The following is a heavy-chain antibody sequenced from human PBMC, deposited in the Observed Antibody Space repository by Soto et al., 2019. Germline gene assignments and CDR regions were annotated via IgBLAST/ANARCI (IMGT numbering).Heavy chain of an antibody. Sequence: QVQLQESGPGLVKPLETLSLTCPVPGGSITSYYWSWVRQPPGKGLEWIGYIYYNGNFKYYPSLRSRLAISLDSSKNQFSLRLSSVTAADTAVYYGATGRVYFGSEYWGQGTLVTVSS. V-gene: IGHV4-59*01. CDR1: GGSITSYY. D-gene: IGHD3-10*01. CDR2: IYYNGNF. CDR3: ATGRVYFGSEY. J-gene: IGHJ4*02.